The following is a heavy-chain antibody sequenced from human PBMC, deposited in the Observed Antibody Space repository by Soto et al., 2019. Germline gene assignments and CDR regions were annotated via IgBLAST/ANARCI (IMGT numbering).Heavy chain of an antibody. CDR2: IYYSGST. CDR1: GGSIISYY. J-gene: IGHJ4*02. D-gene: IGHD6-6*01. CDR3: ARVRVAARQKWGYFDY. Sequence: SETLSLTCTVSGGSIISYYWSWIRQPPGKGLEWIGYIYYSGSTNYNPSLKSRVTISVDTSKNQFSLKLSSVTAADTAVYYCARVRVAARQKWGYFDYWGQGTLVTVSS. V-gene: IGHV4-59*01.